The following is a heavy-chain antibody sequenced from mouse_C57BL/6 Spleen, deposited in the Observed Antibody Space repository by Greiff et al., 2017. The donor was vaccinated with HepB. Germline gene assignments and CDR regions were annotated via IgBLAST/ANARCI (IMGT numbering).Heavy chain of an antibody. CDR3: TRTHYGSENFDY. J-gene: IGHJ2*01. CDR1: GYTFTDYE. D-gene: IGHD1-1*01. CDR2: IDPETGGT. Sequence: QVQLKQSGAELVRPGASVTLSCKASGYTFTDYEMHWVKQTPVHGLEWIGAIDPETGGTAYNQKFKGKAILTADKSSSTAYMELRSLTSEDSAVYYCTRTHYGSENFDYWGQGTTLTVSS. V-gene: IGHV1-15*01.